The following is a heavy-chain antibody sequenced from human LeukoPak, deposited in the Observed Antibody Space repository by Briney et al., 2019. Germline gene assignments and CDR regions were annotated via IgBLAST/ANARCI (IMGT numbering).Heavy chain of an antibody. Sequence: GASVKVSCKASGYTFTSYYMHWVRQAPGQGLEWMGIINPSGGSTSYAQKFQGRVTMTRDTSTSTVYMELSSLRSEDTAVYYCARPSGRVTGSSRHNWFDPWGQGTLVTVSS. V-gene: IGHV1-46*01. D-gene: IGHD1-14*01. CDR2: INPSGGST. CDR3: ARPSGRVTGSSRHNWFDP. CDR1: GYTFTSYY. J-gene: IGHJ5*02.